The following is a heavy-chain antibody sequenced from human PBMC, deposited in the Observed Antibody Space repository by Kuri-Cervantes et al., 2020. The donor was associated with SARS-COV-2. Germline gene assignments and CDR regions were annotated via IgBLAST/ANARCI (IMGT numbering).Heavy chain of an antibody. V-gene: IGHV4-31*02. CDR1: GGAISGGVYF. D-gene: IGHD2/OR15-2a*01. CDR3: ATGYAGGNTFAAS. J-gene: IGHJ5*01. Sequence: GGAISGGVYFWHWIRQHPGKGLEWIGYISYGGNTHYNPYLKSRISISGDTSKNQFSLNLASVTAEATAVYVCATGYAGGNTFAASWGPGTLVTVSS. CDR2: ISYGGNT.